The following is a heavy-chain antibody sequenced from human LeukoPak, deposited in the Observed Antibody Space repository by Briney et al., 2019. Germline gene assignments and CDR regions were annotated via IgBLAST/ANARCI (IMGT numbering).Heavy chain of an antibody. D-gene: IGHD3-10*01. Sequence: GASVKVSCKASGYTFTCYYMHWVRQAPGQGLEWMGWINPNSGGTNYAQKFQGRVTMTRDTSISTAYMELSRLRSDDTAVYYCARDPSPTHYYGSGSYYKIFDYWGQGTLVTVSS. CDR2: INPNSGGT. V-gene: IGHV1-2*02. J-gene: IGHJ4*02. CDR1: GYTFTCYY. CDR3: ARDPSPTHYYGSGSYYKIFDY.